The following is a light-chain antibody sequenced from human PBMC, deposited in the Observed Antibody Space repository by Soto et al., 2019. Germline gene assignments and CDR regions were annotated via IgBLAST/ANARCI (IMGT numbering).Light chain of an antibody. Sequence: EIVLTQSPGTLSLSPGERATLSCRASQSVSSSYLAWYQQKPGQAPRLLIYGASSRATGIPDRFSGSGSGTDFTLTISRLEPEEFAVYYCQQYNNWPPSFTFGPGTKVDIK. CDR2: GAS. CDR3: QQYNNWPPSFT. V-gene: IGKV3-20*01. CDR1: QSVSSSY. J-gene: IGKJ3*01.